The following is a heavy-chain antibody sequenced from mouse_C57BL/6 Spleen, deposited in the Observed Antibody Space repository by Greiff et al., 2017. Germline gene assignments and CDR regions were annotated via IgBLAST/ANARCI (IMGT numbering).Heavy chain of an antibody. V-gene: IGHV1-59*01. J-gene: IGHJ4*01. CDR2: IDPSDSYT. CDR3: ARHPPGARDS. D-gene: IGHD4-1*01. CDR1: GYTFTSYW. Sequence: QVQLQQPGAELVRPGTSVKLSCKASGYTFTSYWMHWVKQRPGQGLEWIGVIDPSDSYTNYNQKFKGKATLTVDTSSSTAYMQLSSLTSEDSAVYYVARHPPGARDSWGKGTSAPVSS.